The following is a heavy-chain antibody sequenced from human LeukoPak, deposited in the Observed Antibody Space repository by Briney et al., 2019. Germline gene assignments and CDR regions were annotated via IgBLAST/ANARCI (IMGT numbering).Heavy chain of an antibody. D-gene: IGHD2-2*01. J-gene: IGHJ6*02. V-gene: IGHV3-30-3*01. Sequence: PGGSLRLSCAASGFTSSSYAMHWVRQAPGKGLEWVAVISYDGSNKYYADSVKGRFTISRDNSKNTLYLQMNSLRAEDTAVYCCASSRSLYYYGMDVWGQGTTVTVSS. CDR3: ASSRSLYYYGMDV. CDR2: ISYDGSNK. CDR1: GFTSSSYA.